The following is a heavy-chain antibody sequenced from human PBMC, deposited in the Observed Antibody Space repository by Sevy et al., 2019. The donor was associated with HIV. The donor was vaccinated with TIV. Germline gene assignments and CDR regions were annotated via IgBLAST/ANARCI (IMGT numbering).Heavy chain of an antibody. J-gene: IGHJ6*02. CDR1: GFTFSSYD. D-gene: IGHD6-13*01. V-gene: IGHV3-13*01. Sequence: GGSLRLSCAASGFTFSSYDMHWVRQATGKGLEWVSAIGTAGDTYYPGSVKGRFTISRENAKNSLYLQMNSLRAGDTAVYYCARGSIAAAVTAYYYGMDVWGQWTTVTVSS. CDR3: ARGSIAAAVTAYYYGMDV. CDR2: IGTAGDT.